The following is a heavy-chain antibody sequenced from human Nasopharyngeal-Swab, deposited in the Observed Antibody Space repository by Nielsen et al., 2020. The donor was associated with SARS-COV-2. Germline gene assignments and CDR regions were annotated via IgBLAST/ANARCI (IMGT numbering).Heavy chain of an antibody. CDR3: ARDTPNYGMDV. J-gene: IGHJ6*02. D-gene: IGHD2-15*01. Sequence: SETLSLTCTVSGGSIRSYYWSWIRQSPGKELDWIGTVYYTGSTQYNPSLKSRVTVSIDTSDNQFSLKLSSVTAADTAVYYCARDTPNYGMDVWGQGTSVTVSS. CDR2: VYYTGST. V-gene: IGHV4-59*01. CDR1: GGSIRSYY.